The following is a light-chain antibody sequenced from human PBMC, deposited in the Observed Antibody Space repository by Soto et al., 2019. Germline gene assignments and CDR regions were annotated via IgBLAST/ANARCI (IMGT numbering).Light chain of an antibody. CDR1: QSISSY. J-gene: IGKJ4*01. CDR3: QQSYSTPPFT. CDR2: AAS. Sequence: DIQMTQSPSSLSASVGDRVTITCRASQSISSYLNWYQQKPGKAPKLLIYAASSLQSGVPSRFSGSGSGTDFTLTISSLQPEDFATYYCQQSYSTPPFTVGGGTKVDSK. V-gene: IGKV1-39*01.